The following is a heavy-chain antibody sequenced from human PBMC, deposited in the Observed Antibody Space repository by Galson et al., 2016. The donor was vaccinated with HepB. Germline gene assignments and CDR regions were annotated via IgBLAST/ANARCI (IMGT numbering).Heavy chain of an antibody. V-gene: IGHV3-48*02. D-gene: IGHD2-21*01. Sequence: SLRLSCAASGFRLSSYSMNWVRQAPGKGLEWVSYIRSTGTTTHYADSVKGRFTISRDVAENSVYLQMNSLREEDTAVYYCARDPHSLDPWGRGTLVTVSS. J-gene: IGHJ5*02. CDR2: IRSTGTTT. CDR1: GFRLSSYS. CDR3: ARDPHSLDP.